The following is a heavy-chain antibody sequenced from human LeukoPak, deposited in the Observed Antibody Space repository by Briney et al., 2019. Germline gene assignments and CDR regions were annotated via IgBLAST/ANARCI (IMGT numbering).Heavy chain of an antibody. V-gene: IGHV3-30*04. CDR1: GFTFSSYP. CDR3: ARGVVTAATYAFDY. J-gene: IGHJ3*01. D-gene: IGHD2-2*01. Sequence: TGGSLRLSCAASGFTFSSYPMHWVRQAPGKGLEWVADISYEGSNKYYADQEKGRFTSSRDNSKNTLYLQMNSLRAEDTAVYYCARGVVTAATYAFDYWGQGTMVTVSS. CDR2: ISYEGSNK.